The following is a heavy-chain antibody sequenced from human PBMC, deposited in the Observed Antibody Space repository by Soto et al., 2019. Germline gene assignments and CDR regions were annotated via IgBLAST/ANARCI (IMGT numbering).Heavy chain of an antibody. Sequence: GGSLRLSCAASGFTFSSYEMNWVRQAPGKGLEWVSYISSSGSTIYYADSVKGRFTISRDNAKNSLYLQMNSLRAEDTAVYYCASPPEGIVGAKRYGMDVWGQGTTVTVSS. CDR1: GFTFSSYE. CDR3: ASPPEGIVGAKRYGMDV. D-gene: IGHD1-26*01. V-gene: IGHV3-48*03. CDR2: ISSSGSTI. J-gene: IGHJ6*02.